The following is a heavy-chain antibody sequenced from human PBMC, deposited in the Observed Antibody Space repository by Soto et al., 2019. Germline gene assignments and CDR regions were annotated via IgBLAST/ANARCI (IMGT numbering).Heavy chain of an antibody. V-gene: IGHV3-11*01. J-gene: IGHJ4*02. CDR2: ISSSGSTI. CDR3: ARGGASVTTPFDY. Sequence: QVQLVKSGGGLVKPGGSLRLSCAASGFAFSDPYMSWIRQAPGKGREWISYISSSGSTIYYADSVKGRFTISRDNAKKSLYLQMDSLTADDTAVYYCARGGASVTTPFDYWGQGTQVTVSS. CDR1: GFAFSDPY. D-gene: IGHD4-17*01.